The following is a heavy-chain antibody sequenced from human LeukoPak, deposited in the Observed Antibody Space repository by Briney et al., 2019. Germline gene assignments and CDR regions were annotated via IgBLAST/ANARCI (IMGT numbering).Heavy chain of an antibody. D-gene: IGHD3-22*01. CDR2: ISWNSGSI. CDR3: ARDSSGYYSGGNDY. J-gene: IGHJ4*02. CDR1: GFTFDDYA. V-gene: IGHV3-9*01. Sequence: GGSLRFSCAASGFTFDDYAMHWVRQAPGKGLEWVSGISWNSGSIGYADSVKGRFTISRDNAKNSLYLQMNSLRAEDTALYYCARDSSGYYSGGNDYWGQGTLVTVSS.